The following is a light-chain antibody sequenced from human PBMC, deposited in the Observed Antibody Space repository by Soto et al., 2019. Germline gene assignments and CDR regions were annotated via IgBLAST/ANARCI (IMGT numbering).Light chain of an antibody. V-gene: IGLV1-40*01. CDR2: GNS. Sequence: QPVLTQPPSVSGAPGQRVTISCTGSSSNIGAGYDVHWYQQLPGTAPKLLIYGNSNRPSGVPDRLSGSKSGTSASLAITGLQAEDEADYYCQSSDSSLSNWVFGGGTKVTVL. CDR1: SSNIGAGYD. J-gene: IGLJ3*02. CDR3: QSSDSSLSNWV.